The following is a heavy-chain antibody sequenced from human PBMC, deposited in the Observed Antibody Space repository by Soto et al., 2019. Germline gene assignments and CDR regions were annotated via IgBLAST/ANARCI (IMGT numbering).Heavy chain of an antibody. D-gene: IGHD2-15*01. CDR3: AKVLVGATSHSDFDS. CDR1: GGSISNNNYF. CDR2: ATYSGGT. J-gene: IGHJ4*02. V-gene: IGHV4-39*01. Sequence: SETLSLTCTVSGGSISNNNYFWVWIRQPPGKGLEWIGSATYSGGTYYNSSLKSRVTISVDTSKNQFSLRLTSVTAADTAVYYCAKVLVGATSHSDFDSWGQGTLVTVSS.